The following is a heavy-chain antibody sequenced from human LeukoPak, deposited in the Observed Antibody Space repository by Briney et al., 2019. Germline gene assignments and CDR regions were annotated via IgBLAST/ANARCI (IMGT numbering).Heavy chain of an antibody. Sequence: GASVKVSCKASGGTFSSYAISWVRQAPGQGLEWMGGIIPIFGTANYAQKFQGRVTITADESTSTAYMELSSLRSEDTAVYYCARTPLYCSSTSCYPKSGFDYWGQGTQVTVSS. D-gene: IGHD2-2*01. V-gene: IGHV1-69*13. J-gene: IGHJ4*02. CDR3: ARTPLYCSSTSCYPKSGFDY. CDR1: GGTFSSYA. CDR2: IIPIFGTA.